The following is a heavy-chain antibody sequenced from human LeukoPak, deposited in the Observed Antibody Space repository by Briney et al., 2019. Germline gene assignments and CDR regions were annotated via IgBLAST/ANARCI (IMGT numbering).Heavy chain of an antibody. V-gene: IGHV4-59*08. Sequence: PSETLSLTCTVSGGSISSYYWSWIRQPPGKGLEWIGYIYYSGSTNYNPSLKSRVTISVDTSKNQFSLKLSSVTAADTAVYYCASFHSLIPGIAVAGTYYMDVWGKGTTVTISS. CDR1: GGSISSYY. CDR2: IYYSGST. CDR3: ASFHSLIPGIAVAGTYYMDV. D-gene: IGHD6-19*01. J-gene: IGHJ6*03.